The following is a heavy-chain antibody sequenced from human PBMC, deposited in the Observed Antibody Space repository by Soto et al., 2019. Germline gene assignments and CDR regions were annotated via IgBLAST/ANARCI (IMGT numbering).Heavy chain of an antibody. Sequence: GGSLRLSCATSGFTFSSYEMNWVRQAPGKGLEWVSYISSSGSTIYYADSVKGRFTISRDNAKNSLYLQMNSLRAEDTAVDYCASLYRDYYYYGMDVWGQGTTITVSS. CDR2: ISSSGSTI. CDR3: ASLYRDYYYYGMDV. J-gene: IGHJ6*02. D-gene: IGHD3-16*02. V-gene: IGHV3-48*03. CDR1: GFTFSSYE.